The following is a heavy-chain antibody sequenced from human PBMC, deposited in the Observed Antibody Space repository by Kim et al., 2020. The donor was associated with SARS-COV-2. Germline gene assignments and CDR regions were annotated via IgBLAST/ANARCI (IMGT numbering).Heavy chain of an antibody. CDR1: GYTFTSYG. V-gene: IGHV1-18*01. CDR3: ARDHSDAFDT. CDR2: ISAYTGNT. Sequence: ASVKVSCKASGYTFTSYGISWVRQAPGQGLEWMGWISAYTGNTNYAQTLQGRVTMTTDTSTSTAYMELRSLKSDDTAVYYCARDHSDAFDTLGEGTMVPVSS. J-gene: IGHJ3*02.